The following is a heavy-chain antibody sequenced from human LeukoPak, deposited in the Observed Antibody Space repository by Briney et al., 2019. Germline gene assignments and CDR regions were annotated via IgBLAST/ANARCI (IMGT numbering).Heavy chain of an antibody. Sequence: SETLSLTCAVYGGSFSGYYWSWTRQPPGKGLEWIGEINHSGSTNYNPSLKSRVTISVDTSKNQFSLKLSSVTAADTAVYYCARGYTAMLSIDYWGQGTLVTVSS. CDR1: GGSFSGYY. CDR2: INHSGST. V-gene: IGHV4-34*01. CDR3: ARGYTAMLSIDY. J-gene: IGHJ4*02. D-gene: IGHD5-18*01.